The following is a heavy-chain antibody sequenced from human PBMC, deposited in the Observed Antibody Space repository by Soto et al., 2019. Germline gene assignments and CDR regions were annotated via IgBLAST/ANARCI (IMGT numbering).Heavy chain of an antibody. CDR3: ARIGTLDWIDDY. CDR2: IIPMYGTT. D-gene: IGHD1-1*01. CDR1: GGTFRSYV. J-gene: IGHJ4*02. Sequence: QVQLVQSGAEVKKPGSSVKVSCKASGGTFRSYVTSWVRQAPGQGLEWLGGIIPMYGTTYYAQTFQGRDTISADESTSTAFMELSSLRSEDTAVYYCARIGTLDWIDDYWGQGTLVTVSS. V-gene: IGHV1-69*12.